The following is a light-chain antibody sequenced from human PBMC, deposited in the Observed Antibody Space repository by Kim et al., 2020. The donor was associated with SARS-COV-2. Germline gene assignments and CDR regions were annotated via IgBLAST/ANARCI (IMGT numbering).Light chain of an antibody. V-gene: IGKV3-11*01. Sequence: SPGESATLSFRASQSMSSDLAWYQHKPGQAPRRLIDDGSNRATGIPARFSGSGSGTDFTLTISSLEPEDFAVYYCQQRSNWQWTFGQGTKVDIK. J-gene: IGKJ1*01. CDR2: DGS. CDR1: QSMSSD. CDR3: QQRSNWQWT.